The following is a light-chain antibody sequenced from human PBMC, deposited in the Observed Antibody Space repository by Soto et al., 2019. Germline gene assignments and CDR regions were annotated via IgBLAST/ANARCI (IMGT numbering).Light chain of an antibody. Sequence: EIVLTQSPGTLSLSPGERATLSCRASQTVSSSYLAWYQQTPGQAPRLLIYDTSIRATGIPDRFSSSGSGTDFTLTINRLEPEEFAVYYCQQYGSSPGTFGQGTKGDIK. CDR3: QQYGSSPGT. V-gene: IGKV3-20*01. CDR1: QTVSSSY. CDR2: DTS. J-gene: IGKJ1*01.